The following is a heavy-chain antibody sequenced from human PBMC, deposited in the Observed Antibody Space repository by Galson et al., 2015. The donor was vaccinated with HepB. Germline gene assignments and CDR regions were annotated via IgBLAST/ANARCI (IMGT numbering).Heavy chain of an antibody. D-gene: IGHD2-2*02. CDR2: IIPIFGIA. CDR3: ARDEGSMRRYCSSTSCYIFDQGAFDI. Sequence: SVKVSCKASGGTFSSYAISWVRQAPGQGLEWMGGIIPIFGIANYAQKFQGRVTITADKSTSTAYMELSSLRSEDTAVYYCARDEGSMRRYCSSTSCYIFDQGAFDIWGQGTMVTVSS. CDR1: GGTFSSYA. V-gene: IGHV1-69*10. J-gene: IGHJ3*02.